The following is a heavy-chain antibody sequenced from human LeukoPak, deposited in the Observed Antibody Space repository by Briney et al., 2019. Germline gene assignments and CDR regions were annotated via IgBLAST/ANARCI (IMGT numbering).Heavy chain of an antibody. CDR1: GGSLSGYY. D-gene: IGHD5-18*01. CDR2: INHSGST. V-gene: IGHV4-34*01. Sequence: SETLSLTCAVYGGSLSGYYWSWIRQPPGKGLEWIGEINHSGSTNYNASLKSRVTISVDTSKKQFSLKLSSVTAADTAVYYCAPRGDIEHSYGFGKWFDPWGQRTLVTVSS. CDR3: APRGDIEHSYGFGKWFDP. J-gene: IGHJ5*02.